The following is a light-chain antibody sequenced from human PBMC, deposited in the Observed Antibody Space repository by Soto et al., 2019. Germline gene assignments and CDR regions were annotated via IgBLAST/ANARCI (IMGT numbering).Light chain of an antibody. CDR1: QSVSYTSGGKNY. V-gene: IGKV4-1*01. Sequence: DIVMTQSPDSLAVSLGERATINCKSSQSVSYTSGGKNYLAWYQQKPGQPPQLLISWASTRESGVPDRFNGSGSGTDFTLTISSLQAEDVAVYYCQQYYSNSYTFGQGTKLEIK. CDR2: WAS. J-gene: IGKJ2*01. CDR3: QQYYSNSYT.